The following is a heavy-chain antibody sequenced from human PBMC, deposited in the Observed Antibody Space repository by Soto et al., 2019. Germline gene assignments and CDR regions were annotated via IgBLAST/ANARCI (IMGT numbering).Heavy chain of an antibody. J-gene: IGHJ4*02. CDR1: GYTFTSYA. V-gene: IGHV1-3*01. D-gene: IGHD3-10*01. CDR3: ARDLGITIHGDDY. Sequence: QVQFVQSGAEVKKPGASVKVSCKASGYTFTSYAMHWVRQAPGQRLEWMGWINAGNGKTKYSQKFQGRVTITRDTSASTAYMELSSLRSEDTAVYYCARDLGITIHGDDYWGQGTLVTVSS. CDR2: INAGNGKT.